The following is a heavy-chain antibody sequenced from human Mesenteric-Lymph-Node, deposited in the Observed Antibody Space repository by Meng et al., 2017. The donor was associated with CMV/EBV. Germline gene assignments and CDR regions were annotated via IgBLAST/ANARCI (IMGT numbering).Heavy chain of an antibody. CDR2: IIPIFGTA. V-gene: IGHV1-69*06. CDR3: ARARTYCSSTSCYRFDYYGMDV. D-gene: IGHD2-2*02. J-gene: IGHJ6*02. CDR1: GGTFSSYA. Sequence: SVKVSCKASGGTFSSYAISWVRQAPGQGLEWMGGIIPIFGTANYAQKFQGRVTITADKSTSTAYMELSSLRSEDTAVYYCARARTYCSSTSCYRFDYYGMDVWGQGTTVTVSS.